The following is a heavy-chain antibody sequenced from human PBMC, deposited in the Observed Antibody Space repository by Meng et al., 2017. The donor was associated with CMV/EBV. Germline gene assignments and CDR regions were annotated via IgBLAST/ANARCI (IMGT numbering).Heavy chain of an antibody. Sequence: QGQLPGSGPGLVKPSETLSLTCTVSGGSISSYYWSWIRQPAGKGLEWIGRIYTSGSTNYNPSLKSRVTMSVDTSKNQFSLELSSVTAADTAVYYCARGGLYYYDSSGHFDYWGQGTLVTVSS. J-gene: IGHJ4*02. CDR1: GGSISSYY. CDR3: ARGGLYYYDSSGHFDY. CDR2: IYTSGST. V-gene: IGHV4-4*07. D-gene: IGHD3-22*01.